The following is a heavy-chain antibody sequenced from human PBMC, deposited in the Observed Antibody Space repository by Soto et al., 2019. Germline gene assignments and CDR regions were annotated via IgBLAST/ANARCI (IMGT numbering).Heavy chain of an antibody. Sequence: QLLEAGGGSVHLGGALRLSCAASGFAFSDYAMTWVRQAPGKGLEWVSTITTSDGDTYYADSVKGRFTISRDNSRNTWYLQMNSLRAEDTAIYYCASGSGNYAKYNWFDPWGQGTLVTVSS. V-gene: IGHV3-23*01. CDR1: GFAFSDYA. J-gene: IGHJ5*02. CDR3: ASGSGNYAKYNWFDP. CDR2: ITTSDGDT. D-gene: IGHD3-10*01.